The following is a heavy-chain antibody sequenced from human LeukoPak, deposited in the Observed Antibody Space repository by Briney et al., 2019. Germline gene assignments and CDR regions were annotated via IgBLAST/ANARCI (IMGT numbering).Heavy chain of an antibody. CDR2: ISATSSDI. V-gene: IGHV3-21*04. CDR3: AKGLFSAFDKYLDS. D-gene: IGHD5-12*01. CDR1: GFDFESYT. J-gene: IGHJ4*02. Sequence: GGSLRLSCAASGFDFESYTMTWVRQAPGKGLEWVSLISATSSDINYAESVRGRFTITRDNAKNSLFLQMDSLRVEDTAIYYCAKGLFSAFDKYLDSWGQGTLVTVSS.